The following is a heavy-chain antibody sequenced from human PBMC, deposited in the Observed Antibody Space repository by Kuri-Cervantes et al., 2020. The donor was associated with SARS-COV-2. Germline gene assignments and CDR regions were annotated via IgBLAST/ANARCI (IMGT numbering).Heavy chain of an antibody. J-gene: IGHJ3*01. Sequence: GGSLRLSCAASGFTFNAYSMHWVRQAPGKGLEYVPAISSNGETTYYADSVKGRFIISRDNSKNTLFLQMSGLRAEDTAVYFCVTRGGSEAFDVWGQGTMVTVSS. CDR1: GFTFNAYS. CDR3: VTRGGSEAFDV. CDR2: ISSNGETT. V-gene: IGHV3-64D*06. D-gene: IGHD1-1*01.